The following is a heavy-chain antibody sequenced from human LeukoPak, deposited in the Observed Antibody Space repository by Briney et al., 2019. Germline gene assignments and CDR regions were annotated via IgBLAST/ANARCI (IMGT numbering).Heavy chain of an antibody. CDR3: AKGSYYDSSGSFYFDY. V-gene: IGHV3-23*01. J-gene: IGHJ4*02. CDR1: GFTFSTYA. Sequence: GGSLRLSCAASGFTFSTYAMSWVRQAPGKGLEWVSAISGSSGGTYYADSVKGRFTISRDNSKNTLYLQMNSLGAEDTAVYYCAKGSYYDSSGSFYFDYWGQGTLVTVSS. D-gene: IGHD3-22*01. CDR2: ISGSSGGT.